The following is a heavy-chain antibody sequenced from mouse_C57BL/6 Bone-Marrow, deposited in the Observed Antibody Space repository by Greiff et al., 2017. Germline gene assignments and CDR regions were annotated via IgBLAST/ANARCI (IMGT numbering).Heavy chain of an antibody. CDR3: AIPLDNYGSSDGY. CDR1: GYTFTSYW. J-gene: IGHJ2*01. Sequence: QVQLQQPGAELVKPGASVKVSCKASGYTFTSYWMHWVKQRPGQGLEWIGMIHPSGGDTNYNQKFKGKATLTVDKSSSTAYMQLSSLTSEDSAVYYWAIPLDNYGSSDGYWGQGTTLTVSS. D-gene: IGHD1-1*01. CDR2: IHPSGGDT. V-gene: IGHV1-74*01.